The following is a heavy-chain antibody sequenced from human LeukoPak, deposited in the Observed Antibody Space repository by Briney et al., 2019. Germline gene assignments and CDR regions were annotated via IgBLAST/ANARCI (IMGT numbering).Heavy chain of an antibody. CDR2: IYTSGST. Sequence: KTSETLSLTCTVSGGSISSGSYYWSWIRQPAGKGLEWIGRIYTSGSTNYNPSLKSRVTMSVDTSKNQFSLKLSSVTAADTAVYYCARDPYRDNWFDPWGQGTLVTVSS. D-gene: IGHD2-2*01. V-gene: IGHV4-61*02. J-gene: IGHJ5*02. CDR3: ARDPYRDNWFDP. CDR1: GGSISSGSYY.